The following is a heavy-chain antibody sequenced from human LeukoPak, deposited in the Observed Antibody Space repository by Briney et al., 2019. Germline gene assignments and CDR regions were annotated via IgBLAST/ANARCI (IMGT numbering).Heavy chain of an antibody. V-gene: IGHV3-7*01. CDR2: IKQDGSEK. Sequence: GGSLRLSCTASGFTFSNYWMSWVRQAPGKGLEWVANIKQDGSEKYYVDSVKGRFTISRDNAKNSLYLQMNSLRAEDTAVYYCARVANYYYYYMDVWGKGTTVTVSS. CDR1: GFTFSNYW. CDR3: ARVANYYYYYMDV. J-gene: IGHJ6*03.